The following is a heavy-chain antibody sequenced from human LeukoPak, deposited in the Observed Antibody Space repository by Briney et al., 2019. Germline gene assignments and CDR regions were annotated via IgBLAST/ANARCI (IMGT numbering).Heavy chain of an antibody. Sequence: SETLSLTCAVYGGSFSGYYWSWIRQPPGKGLEWIGEINHSGSTNYNPSLKSRVTISVDTSKNRFSLILSSVTAADTAVYYCARVLGATAFDYWGQGTLVTVSS. V-gene: IGHV4-34*01. J-gene: IGHJ4*02. CDR1: GGSFSGYY. CDR3: ARVLGATAFDY. CDR2: INHSGST. D-gene: IGHD1-26*01.